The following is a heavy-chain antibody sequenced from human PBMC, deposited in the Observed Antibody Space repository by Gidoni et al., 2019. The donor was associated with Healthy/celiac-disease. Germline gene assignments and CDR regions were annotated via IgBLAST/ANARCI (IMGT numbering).Heavy chain of an antibody. CDR2: ISSGSGTI. CDR1: GFPFSNYI. CDR3: ARYRGQTYYFDY. J-gene: IGHJ4*02. D-gene: IGHD1-26*01. V-gene: IGHV3-48*04. Sequence: EVQLVESGGGLVQPGGSLRLSCAASGFPFSNYIMNWVRQAPGKGLGGVSYISSGSGTIYYEDSVKGRFTISRDNAKNSLSLQMNSLRAEDTAVYYCARYRGQTYYFDYWGQGTLVTVSS.